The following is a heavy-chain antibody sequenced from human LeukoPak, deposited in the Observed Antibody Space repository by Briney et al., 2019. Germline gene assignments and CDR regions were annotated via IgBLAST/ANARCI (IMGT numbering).Heavy chain of an antibody. CDR3: ARGAAGYDYYYYMDV. J-gene: IGHJ6*03. CDR2: ISGSGGST. D-gene: IGHD3-16*01. CDR1: GFTFSSYG. Sequence: PGGSLRLSCAASGFTFSSYGMSWVRQAPGKGLEWVSAISGSGGSTYYADSVKGRFTISRDNSKNTLYLQMNSLRAEDTAVYYCARGAAGYDYYYYMDVWGKGTTVTISS. V-gene: IGHV3-23*01.